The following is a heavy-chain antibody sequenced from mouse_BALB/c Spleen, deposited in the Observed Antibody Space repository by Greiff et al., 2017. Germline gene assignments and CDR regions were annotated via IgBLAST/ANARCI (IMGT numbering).Heavy chain of an antibody. Sequence: EVMLVESGGGLVQPGGSMKLSCVASGFTFSNYWMNWVRQSPEKGLEWVAEIRLKSNNYATHYAESVKGRFTISRDDSKSSVYLQMNNLRAEDTGIYYCTRNDYFDYWGQGTTLTVSS. D-gene: IGHD2-3*01. CDR1: GFTFSNYW. J-gene: IGHJ2*01. CDR2: IRLKSNNYAT. CDR3: TRNDYFDY. V-gene: IGHV6-6*02.